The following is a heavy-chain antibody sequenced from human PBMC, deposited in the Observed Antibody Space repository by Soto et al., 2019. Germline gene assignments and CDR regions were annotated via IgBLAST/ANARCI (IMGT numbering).Heavy chain of an antibody. D-gene: IGHD2-2*02. CDR3: ARGYQLLYLGWFDP. CDR1: GGSFSGYY. V-gene: IGHV4-34*01. J-gene: IGHJ5*02. CDR2: INHSGST. Sequence: SETLSLTCAVYGGSFSGYYWSWIRQPPGKGLEWIGEINHSGSTNYNPSLKSRVTISVDTSKNQFSLKLSSVTAADTAVYYCARGYQLLYLGWFDPWGQGTLVTVSS.